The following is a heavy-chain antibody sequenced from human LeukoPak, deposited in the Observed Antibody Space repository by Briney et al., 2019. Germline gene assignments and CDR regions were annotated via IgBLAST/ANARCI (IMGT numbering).Heavy chain of an antibody. Sequence: SETLSLTCTVSGGSISSGSYYWSWIRQPAGKGLKWIGRIYTSGSTNYNPSLKSRVTISVDTSKNQFSLKLISVTAADTAVYYCATALTTSEYFQHWGQGTLVTVSS. J-gene: IGHJ1*01. CDR2: IYTSGST. D-gene: IGHD1-1*01. CDR3: ATALTTSEYFQH. CDR1: GGSISSGSYY. V-gene: IGHV4-61*02.